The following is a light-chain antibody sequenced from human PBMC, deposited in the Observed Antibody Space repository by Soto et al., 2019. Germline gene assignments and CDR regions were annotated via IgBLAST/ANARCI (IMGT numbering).Light chain of an antibody. Sequence: DIQLTQSPSTLSALVGDRVTITCRASQSIGSWLAWYQQKPGKAPKLLISKASSLQSGVPSRFSGGGSGTEFSLTISSLQPDDFATYYCQEYNSYSRTFGQGTKVEIK. CDR1: QSIGSW. CDR3: QEYNSYSRT. J-gene: IGKJ1*01. CDR2: KAS. V-gene: IGKV1-5*03.